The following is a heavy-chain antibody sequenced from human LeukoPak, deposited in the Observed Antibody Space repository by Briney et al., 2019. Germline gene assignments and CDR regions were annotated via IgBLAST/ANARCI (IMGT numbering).Heavy chain of an antibody. D-gene: IGHD4-17*01. CDR3: ARHLGYGDYHY. CDR2: IYYSGST. V-gene: IGHV4-39*01. Sequence: PSETLSLTCTVSGGSISSSSYYWGWIRQPPGKGLDGIGSIYYSGSTYYNPSLKSRVTISVDTSKNQFSLKLSSVTAADTAVYYCARHLGYGDYHYWGQGTLVTVSS. CDR1: GGSISSSSYY. J-gene: IGHJ4*02.